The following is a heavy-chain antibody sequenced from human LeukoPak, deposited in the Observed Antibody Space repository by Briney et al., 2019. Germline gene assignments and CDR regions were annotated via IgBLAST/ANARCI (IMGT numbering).Heavy chain of an antibody. V-gene: IGHV1-69*13. CDR2: IIPIFGTA. D-gene: IGHD5-24*01. Sequence: ASVKVSCKASGGTFSSYAISWVRQAPGQGLEWMGGIIPIFGTANYAQKFQGRVTITADESTSTAYMELSSLRSEDTAVYYCARAAGRDGCNIFDYWGQGTLVTVSS. J-gene: IGHJ4*02. CDR1: GGTFSSYA. CDR3: ARAAGRDGCNIFDY.